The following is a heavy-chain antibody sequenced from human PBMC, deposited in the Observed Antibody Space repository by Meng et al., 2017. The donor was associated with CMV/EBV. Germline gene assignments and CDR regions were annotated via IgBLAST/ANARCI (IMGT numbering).Heavy chain of an antibody. Sequence: SCPGRVKPPQPPALTCAIAGDSVSSNSAAWNWIRQSPSRGLEWLGRTYCRSKWYNDYAVSVKSRITINPDTSKNQFSLQLNSVTPEDTAVYYCARDKGMVELGSWFDPWGQGTLVTVSS. CDR2: TYCRSKWYN. CDR3: ARDKGMVELGSWFDP. D-gene: IGHD2-15*01. V-gene: IGHV6-1*01. CDR1: GDSVSSNSAA. J-gene: IGHJ5*02.